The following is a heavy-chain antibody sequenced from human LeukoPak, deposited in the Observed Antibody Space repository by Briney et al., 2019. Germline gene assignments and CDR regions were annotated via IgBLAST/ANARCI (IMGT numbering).Heavy chain of an antibody. Sequence: PSETPSLTCTVSGGSISSSSYYWGWIRQPPGKGLEWIGSIYYSGSTYYNPSLKSRVTISVDTSKNQFSLKLSSVTAADTAVYYCATLGYSYGTDYWGQGTLVTVSS. CDR3: ATLGYSYGTDY. CDR1: GGSISSSSYY. D-gene: IGHD5-18*01. J-gene: IGHJ4*02. CDR2: IYYSGST. V-gene: IGHV4-39*07.